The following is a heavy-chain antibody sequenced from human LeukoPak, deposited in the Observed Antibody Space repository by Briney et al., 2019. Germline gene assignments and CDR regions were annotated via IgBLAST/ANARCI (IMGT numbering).Heavy chain of an antibody. CDR1: GFTFSDYN. CDR3: ARILVVPAANYYYSYGMDV. J-gene: IGHJ6*02. D-gene: IGHD2-2*01. CDR2: TSSSATYI. Sequence: GGSLRLSCAASGFTFSDYNMNWVRQGPGKGLEWVSSTSSSATYIYYADSVKGRFTISRDNAKTSLSLQMNSLRAEDTAVYYCARILVVPAANYYYSYGMDVWGQGTTVTVSS. V-gene: IGHV3-21*06.